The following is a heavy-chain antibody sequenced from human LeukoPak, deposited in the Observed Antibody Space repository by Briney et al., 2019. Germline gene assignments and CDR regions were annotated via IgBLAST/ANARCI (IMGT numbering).Heavy chain of an antibody. J-gene: IGHJ6*04. Sequence: PSETLSLTCSVSGGSVSSGSYYWRWIRRPPGKGLEWIGNIYYSGSTNYNPSLKSRVTISLDTSKNQFSLKMTSVTAADTAVYYCARDRKSLTLTDYSRLDVWGKGSTVTVSS. V-gene: IGHV4-61*01. CDR3: ARDRKSLTLTDYSRLDV. CDR1: GGSVSSGSYY. CDR2: IYYSGST. D-gene: IGHD3-9*01.